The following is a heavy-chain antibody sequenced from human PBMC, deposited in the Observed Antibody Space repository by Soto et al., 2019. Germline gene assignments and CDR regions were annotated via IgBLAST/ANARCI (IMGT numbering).Heavy chain of an antibody. J-gene: IGHJ6*03. CDR3: ARELGPPRGESTTPVYYYYYMDV. CDR2: IIPILGIA. CDR1: GGTFSSYT. Sequence: ASVKVSCKASGGTFSSYTISWVRQAPGQGLEWMGRIIPILGIANYAQKFQGRVTITADKSTSTAYMELSSLRSEDTAVYYCARELGPPRGESTTPVYYYYYMDVWGKGTTVTVSS. D-gene: IGHD3-10*01. V-gene: IGHV1-69*04.